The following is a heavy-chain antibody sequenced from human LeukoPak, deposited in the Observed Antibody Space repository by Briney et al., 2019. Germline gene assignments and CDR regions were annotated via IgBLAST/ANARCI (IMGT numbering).Heavy chain of an antibody. CDR1: GFTFSSYE. CDR3: ARCYLYDYMDV. J-gene: IGHJ6*03. Sequence: GGSLRLSCAASGFTFSSYEMKWVRQAPGKGLEWISYISIGGTITYYADSVKGRFTISRDNAQNSLYLQMNSLRAEDTAVYYCARCYLYDYMDVWGKGTTVTVSS. V-gene: IGHV3-48*03. D-gene: IGHD5-18*01. CDR2: ISIGGTIT.